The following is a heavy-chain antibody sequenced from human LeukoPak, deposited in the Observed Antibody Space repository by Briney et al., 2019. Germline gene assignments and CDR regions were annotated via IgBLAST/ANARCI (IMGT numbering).Heavy chain of an antibody. CDR1: GGSISSYY. Sequence: PSETLSLTCTVSGGSISSYYWSWIRQPPGKGLEWIGYIYYSGSTNYNPSLKSRVTISVDTSKNQFSLKLSSVTAADTAVYYCARDEVDCSGGSCYSQWFDPWGQGTLVTVSS. CDR3: ARDEVDCSGGSCYSQWFDP. CDR2: IYYSGST. J-gene: IGHJ5*02. D-gene: IGHD2-15*01. V-gene: IGHV4-59*01.